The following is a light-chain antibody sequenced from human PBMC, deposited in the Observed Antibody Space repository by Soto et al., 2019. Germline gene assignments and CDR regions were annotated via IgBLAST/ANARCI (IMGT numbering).Light chain of an antibody. CDR3: CSFTSSNTHV. Sequence: QSALTQPASVSWSPGQSITISCTGTSSDFGNYNLVSWYQQHPGKVPKLILFEVNKRPSGVSGRFSGSKSGNTASLTISGLQAEDEADYYCCSFTSSNTHVFGTGTKVTVL. CDR1: SSDFGNYNL. J-gene: IGLJ1*01. CDR2: EVN. V-gene: IGLV2-23*02.